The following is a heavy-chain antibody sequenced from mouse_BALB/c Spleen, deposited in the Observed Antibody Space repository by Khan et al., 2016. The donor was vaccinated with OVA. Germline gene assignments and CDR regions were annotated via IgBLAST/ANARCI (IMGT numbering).Heavy chain of an antibody. Sequence: VELVESGPGLVAPSQSLSITCTVSGFSLSRYNIHWVRQPPGKGLEWLGMIWGGGSTDYNSDLKSRLSISKDNSKGQVFLKMHSLQTDDTAMYYCARAYYGYDGYYAMDYWGQGTSVTVSS. J-gene: IGHJ4*01. CDR1: GFSLSRYN. V-gene: IGHV2-6-4*01. CDR3: ARAYYGYDGYYAMDY. D-gene: IGHD2-14*01. CDR2: IWGGGST.